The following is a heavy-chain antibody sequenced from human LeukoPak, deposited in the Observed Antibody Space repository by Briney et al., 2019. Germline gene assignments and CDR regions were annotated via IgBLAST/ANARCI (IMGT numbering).Heavy chain of an antibody. D-gene: IGHD4-23*01. J-gene: IGHJ4*02. CDR3: ARAPATVVTSVFDY. CDR2: IYSGGST. Sequence: PGGSLRLSCAASGFTVSSNYMSWVRQAPGKGLEWVSVIYSGGSTYYADSVKGRFTISRDNSKNTLYLQMNSLRAEDTAVYYCARAPATVVTSVFDYWGQGTLVTVSS. CDR1: GFTVSSNY. V-gene: IGHV3-53*01.